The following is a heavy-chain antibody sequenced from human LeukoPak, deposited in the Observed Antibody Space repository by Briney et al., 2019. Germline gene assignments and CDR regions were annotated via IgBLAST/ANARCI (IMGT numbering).Heavy chain of an antibody. CDR2: IYYSGST. Sequence: PSETLSLTCTVSGGSISSGDYYWSWIRQPPGKGLEWIGYIYYSGSTYYNPSPKSRVTISVDTSKNQFSLKLSSVTAADTAVYYCARASDYGTNGMDVWGKGTTVTVSS. CDR1: GGSISSGDYY. D-gene: IGHD4-17*01. V-gene: IGHV4-30-4*01. CDR3: ARASDYGTNGMDV. J-gene: IGHJ6*04.